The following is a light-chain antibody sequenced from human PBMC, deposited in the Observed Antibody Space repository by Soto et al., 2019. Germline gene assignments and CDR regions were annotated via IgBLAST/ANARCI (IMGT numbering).Light chain of an antibody. Sequence: EIVLTQSPATLSVSPGEIVTLSFRASQSLTRNLALYQHKPGQSPRLLIYGASARATGIPDRFSGGGSGAEYTLTISSLQSEDFAVYYCQQYDKWPRTFGQGTKVDIK. CDR1: QSLTRN. J-gene: IGKJ1*01. V-gene: IGKV3-15*01. CDR3: QQYDKWPRT. CDR2: GAS.